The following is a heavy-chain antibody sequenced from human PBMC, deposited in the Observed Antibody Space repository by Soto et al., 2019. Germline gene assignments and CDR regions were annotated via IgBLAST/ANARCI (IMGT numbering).Heavy chain of an antibody. CDR2: ITSKKYGATP. CDR3: SRPPPERYGAYDFPFDV. J-gene: IGHJ6*01. D-gene: IGHD4-17*01. V-gene: IGHV3-49*05. Sequence: EVQLVESGGGLVKPGWSLRLSCITSGFAFGDFAMIWFRQAPGKGLECVGFITSKKYGATPQYAASVRGRFSISRDDSRGVAYLQMNDLKADDTPVYYCSRPPPERYGAYDFPFDVWGRGTSVTVSS. CDR1: GFAFGDFA.